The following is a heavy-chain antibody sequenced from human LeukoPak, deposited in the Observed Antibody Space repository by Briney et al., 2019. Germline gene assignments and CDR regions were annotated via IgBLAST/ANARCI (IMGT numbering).Heavy chain of an antibody. V-gene: IGHV3-23*01. CDR3: AKSSGWWEIDY. J-gene: IGHJ4*02. D-gene: IGHD6-19*01. CDR1: GFTFSSYA. CDR2: VSSNGAKT. Sequence: PGGSLRLSCAASGFTFSSYAITWVRQAPGKGLEWVSAVSSNGAKTYYADSVKGRFTISRDNSKNTLYLQMNSLRAEDTAVYYCAKSSGWWEIDYWGQGTLVTVSS.